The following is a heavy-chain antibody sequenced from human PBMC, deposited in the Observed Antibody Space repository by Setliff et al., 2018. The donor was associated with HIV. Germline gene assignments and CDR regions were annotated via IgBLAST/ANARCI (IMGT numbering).Heavy chain of an antibody. Sequence: GGSLRLSCAASGFTFSSYWMSWVRQAPGKGLEWVANIKEDGSEKYSVDSGKGRFSIFRDNSNNSLYLQMNSLRAEDTAVYFCARAASYYNFWSGYNPHAFDIWGQGTMVTVSS. V-gene: IGHV3-7*01. CDR2: IKEDGSEK. J-gene: IGHJ3*02. D-gene: IGHD3-3*01. CDR3: ARAASYYNFWSGYNPHAFDI. CDR1: GFTFSSYW.